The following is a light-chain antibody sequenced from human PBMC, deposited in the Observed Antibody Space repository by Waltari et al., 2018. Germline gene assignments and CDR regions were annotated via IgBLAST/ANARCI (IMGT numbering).Light chain of an antibody. CDR3: QKYNSAPRT. J-gene: IGKJ1*01. Sequence: DIQMTPSPSSLSASVGDRVTITCRASQGISNYLAWYQQKPGKVPKLLIYAASTLQSGVPSRFSGSGSGTDFTLTSSSLQPEDVATYYCQKYNSAPRTFGQGTKVEIK. V-gene: IGKV1-27*01. CDR1: QGISNY. CDR2: AAS.